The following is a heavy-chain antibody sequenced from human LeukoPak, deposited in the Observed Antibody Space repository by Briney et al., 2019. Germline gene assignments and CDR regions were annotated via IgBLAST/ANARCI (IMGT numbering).Heavy chain of an antibody. CDR1: GFTFTNYL. CDR2: IAPSVDTT. Sequence: VASVKVSCKSFGFTFTNYLLHWVRQAPGQGLEWVGRIAPSVDTTNYAQKFRGRVTMTRDTSTSTVYMELSSLRSDDTAIYYCVREESGGYFDYWAREPWSPSPQ. V-gene: IGHV1-46*01. D-gene: IGHD2-8*02. J-gene: IGHJ4*02. CDR3: VREESGGYFDY.